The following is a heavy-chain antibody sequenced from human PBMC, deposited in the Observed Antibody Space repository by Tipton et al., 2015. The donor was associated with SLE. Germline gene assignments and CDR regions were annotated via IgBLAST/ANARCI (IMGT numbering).Heavy chain of an antibody. V-gene: IGHV4-39*07. CDR1: GGSISSSSYY. CDR3: AREDGVGYLDY. Sequence: TLSLTCTVSGGSISSSSYYWGWIRQPPGKGLEWIGSIYYSGSTYYNPSLKSRVTISVDTSKNQFSLKLSSVTAADTAVYYCAREDGVGYLDYWGQGTLVTVSS. J-gene: IGHJ4*02. CDR2: IYYSGST. D-gene: IGHD1-26*01.